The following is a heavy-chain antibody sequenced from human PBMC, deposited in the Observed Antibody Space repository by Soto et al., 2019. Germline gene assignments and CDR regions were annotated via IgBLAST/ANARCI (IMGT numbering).Heavy chain of an antibody. CDR1: GFTFSSYS. V-gene: IGHV3-21*01. J-gene: IGHJ6*02. CDR3: ASTAATIVRLVGVYYYRIDV. CDR2: ISSSSSYI. D-gene: IGHD3-10*01. Sequence: GGSLRLSCAASGFTFSSYSMNWVRQAPGPGVEWVSSISSSSSYIYYADSVKGRFTISRDNAKNSLYLQMNSLRAEDTAVYYCASTAATIVRLVGVYYYRIDVWGQGSTVTASS.